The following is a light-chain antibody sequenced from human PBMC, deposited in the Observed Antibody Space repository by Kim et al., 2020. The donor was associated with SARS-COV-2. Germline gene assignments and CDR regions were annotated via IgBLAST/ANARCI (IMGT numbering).Light chain of an antibody. CDR3: QQYATVPLT. Sequence: EIVLTQSPGTLSLSPGERATLSCRASQSVRSSYLAWYQRKPGQAHRLLIYDASSRATGIPDRFSGSGSGTDFTLTISRLEPEDFAVYYCQQYATVPLTFGGGTKVDIK. CDR2: DAS. J-gene: IGKJ4*01. CDR1: QSVRSSY. V-gene: IGKV3-20*01.